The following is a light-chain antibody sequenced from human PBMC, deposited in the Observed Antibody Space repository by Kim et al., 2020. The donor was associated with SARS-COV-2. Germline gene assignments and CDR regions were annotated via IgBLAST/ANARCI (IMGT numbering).Light chain of an antibody. V-gene: IGLV1-40*01. CDR3: QSYDSSLSGFV. CDR1: SSNIGAGYD. J-gene: IGLJ2*01. Sequence: QSVLTQPPSVSGAPGQRVTISCTGGSSNIGAGYDVHWYQQLPGTAPKLLIYGNSNRPSGVPDRFSGSKSGTSASLAITGLQAEDEADYYCQSYDSSLSGFVFGGGTQLTVL. CDR2: GNS.